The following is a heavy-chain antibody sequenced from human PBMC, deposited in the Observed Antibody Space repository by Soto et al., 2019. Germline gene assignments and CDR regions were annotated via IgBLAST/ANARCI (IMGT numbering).Heavy chain of an antibody. D-gene: IGHD1-26*01. CDR1: GFTFSDYY. CDR2: IYSGGST. CDR3: ARAPVGAAGLDY. J-gene: IGHJ4*02. V-gene: IGHV3-66*01. Sequence: GSLRLSCAASGFTFSDYYMSWVRQAPGKGLEWVSVIYSGGSTYYADSVKGRFTISRDNAKNSLYLQMNSLRAEDTAVYYCARAPVGAAGLDYWGQGTLVTVSS.